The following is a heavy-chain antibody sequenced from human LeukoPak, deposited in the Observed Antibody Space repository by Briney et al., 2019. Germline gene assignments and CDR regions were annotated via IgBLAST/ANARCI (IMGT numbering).Heavy chain of an antibody. CDR3: ARLGAGPTYYDFWSGYSSFYFDY. D-gene: IGHD3-3*01. J-gene: IGHJ4*02. CDR2: ISSSGNT. Sequence: SGTLSLTCTVSGGSTSSGNYYWGWIRQPPGKGLEWIGGISSSGNTYYNPSLKSRITISIDTSKNHFSLKLSSVSAADTAVYYCARLGAGPTYYDFWSGYSSFYFDYWGQGTLVTVSS. CDR1: GGSTSSGNYY. V-gene: IGHV4-39*02.